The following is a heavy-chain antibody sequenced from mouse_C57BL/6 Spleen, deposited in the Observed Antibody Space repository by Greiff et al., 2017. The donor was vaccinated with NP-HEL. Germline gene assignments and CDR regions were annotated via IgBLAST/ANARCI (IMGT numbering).Heavy chain of an antibody. CDR2: IYPGSGST. CDR1: GYTFTSYW. Sequence: QVHVKQPGAELVKPGASVKMSCKASGYTFTSYWITWVKQRPGQGLEWIGDIYPGSGSTNYNEKFKSKATLTVDTSSSTAYMQLSSLTSEDSAVYYCATTVVDYWGQGTTLTVSS. J-gene: IGHJ2*01. D-gene: IGHD1-1*01. CDR3: ATTVVDY. V-gene: IGHV1-55*01.